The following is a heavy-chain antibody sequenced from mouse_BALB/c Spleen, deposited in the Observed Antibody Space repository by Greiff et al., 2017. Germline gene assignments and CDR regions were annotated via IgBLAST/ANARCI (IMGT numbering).Heavy chain of an antibody. CDR2: ISSGGST. CDR1: GFTFSSYA. V-gene: IGHV5-6-5*01. D-gene: IGHD1-1*01. Sequence: EVMLVESGGGLVKPGGSLKLSCAASGFTFSSYAMSWVRQTPEKRLEWVASISSGGSTYYPDSVKGRFTISRDNARNILYLQMSSLRSEDTAMYYCAISPFYYGSSQYYFDYWGQGTTLTVSS. J-gene: IGHJ2*01. CDR3: AISPFYYGSSQYYFDY.